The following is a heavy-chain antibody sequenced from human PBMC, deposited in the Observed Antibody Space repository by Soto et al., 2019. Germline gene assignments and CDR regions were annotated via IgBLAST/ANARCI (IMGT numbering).Heavy chain of an antibody. CDR3: ARGNTPVDY. V-gene: IGHV4-30-4*01. D-gene: IGHD2-2*02. CDR1: GGSISSADYY. J-gene: IGHJ4*02. CDR2: IYYSGGT. Sequence: SETLSLTCTVSGGSISSADYYWSWIRQPPGKGLEWIGYIYYSGGTYYNPSLKSRVTISVDTSKNQFSLKLSSVTAADTAVYYCARGNTPVDYWGQGTLVTVSS.